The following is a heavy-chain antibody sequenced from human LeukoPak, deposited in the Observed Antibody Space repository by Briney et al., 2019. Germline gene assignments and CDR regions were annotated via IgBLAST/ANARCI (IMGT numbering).Heavy chain of an antibody. V-gene: IGHV3-30*18. J-gene: IGHJ4*02. CDR2: ISYDGSNK. CDR3: AKDVEVGYDTGTYYIDD. D-gene: IGHD5-12*01. CDR1: GFTFSSYG. Sequence: PGRSLTLSCAASGFTFSSYGMHWVRQAPGKGLEGVAVISYDGSNKYYADSVKSPFSTSRDNFKNTLYRQMNSLRAQDTAVYYCAKDVEVGYDTGTYYIDDCRQGSL.